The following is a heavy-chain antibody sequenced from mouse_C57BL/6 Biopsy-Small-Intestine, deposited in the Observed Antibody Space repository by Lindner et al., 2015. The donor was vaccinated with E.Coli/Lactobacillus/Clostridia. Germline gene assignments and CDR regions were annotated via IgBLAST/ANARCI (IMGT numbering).Heavy chain of an antibody. D-gene: IGHD4-1*01. CDR3: ARETGTDYFDY. Sequence: VQLQESGAELARPGASVKLSCKASGYTFTSYGISWVKQRTGQGPEWIGEIYPRSGNTYYNEKFKGKATLTADKSSSTAYMELRSLTSEDSAVYFCARETGTDYFDYWGQGTTLTVSS. V-gene: IGHV1-81*01. CDR2: IYPRSGNT. J-gene: IGHJ2*01. CDR1: GYTFTSYG.